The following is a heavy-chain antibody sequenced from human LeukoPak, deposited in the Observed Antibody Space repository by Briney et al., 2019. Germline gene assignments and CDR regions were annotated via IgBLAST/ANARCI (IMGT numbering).Heavy chain of an antibody. CDR3: AAVSNHFQH. CDR1: GGSISSYY. Sequence: SETLSLTCTVSGGSISSYYWSWIRQPPGKGLEWSGYIYYSGSTSYNPSLKSRVTVSVDTSKNQFSLKLTSVTAADMAVYYCAAVSNHFQHWGQGTLVTVSS. CDR2: IYYSGST. V-gene: IGHV4-59*01. J-gene: IGHJ1*01.